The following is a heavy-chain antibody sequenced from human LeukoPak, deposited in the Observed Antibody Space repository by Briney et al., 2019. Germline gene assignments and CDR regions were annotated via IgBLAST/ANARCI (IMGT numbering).Heavy chain of an antibody. V-gene: IGHV3-7*01. Sequence: GGSLRLSCAASGFTFSSYWMSWVRQAPGKGLEWVANIKQDGSEKYYVDSVKGRFTISRDNAKNSLYLQMNSLRAEDTAVCYCARSCSSSWYVYWGQGTLVTVSS. J-gene: IGHJ4*02. CDR1: GFTFSSYW. D-gene: IGHD6-13*01. CDR3: ARSCSSSWYVY. CDR2: IKQDGSEK.